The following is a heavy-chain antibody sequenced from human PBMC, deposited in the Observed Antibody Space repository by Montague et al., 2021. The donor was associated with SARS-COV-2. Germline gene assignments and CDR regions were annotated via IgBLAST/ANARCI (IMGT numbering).Heavy chain of an antibody. CDR3: ARDSHYYDSSGHFDY. V-gene: IGHV4-59*13. D-gene: IGHD3-22*01. CDR1: GGSISSYY. CDR2: IYCSGST. Sequence: SETLSLTCTVSGGSISSYYWSWIRQPPGKGLEWIGYIYCSGSTNYNPSLKSRVTISVDTSKNQFSLKLSSVTAADTAVYYCARDSHYYDSSGHFDYWGQGTLVTVSS. J-gene: IGHJ4*02.